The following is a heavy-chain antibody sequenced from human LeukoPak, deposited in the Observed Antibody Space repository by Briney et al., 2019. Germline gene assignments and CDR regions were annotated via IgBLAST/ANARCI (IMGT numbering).Heavy chain of an antibody. V-gene: IGHV3-48*01. CDR2: ISSSSSTI. CDR3: AREVGKDV. CDR1: GFTFSSYS. D-gene: IGHD1-26*01. J-gene: IGHJ6*04. Sequence: PGGSLRLSCAASGFTFSSYSMNWARQAPGKGLEWVSYISSSSSTIYYADSVKGRFTISRDNAKNSLYLQMNSPRAEDTAVYYCAREVGKDVWGKGTTVTVSS.